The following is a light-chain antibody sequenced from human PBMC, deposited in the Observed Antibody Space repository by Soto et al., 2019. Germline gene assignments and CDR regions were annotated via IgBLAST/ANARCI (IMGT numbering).Light chain of an antibody. V-gene: IGLV2-23*01. J-gene: IGLJ1*01. CDR1: VGL. CDR2: DDT. CDR3: CLYVGGRTYL. Sequence: QSALTQPASVSGSPGQSITISCTGTVGLVSWYQQHPGKVPKLIIYDDTKRPSGVSSRFSGSKSGNTASLTISGFQTEDEADYYCCLYVGGRTYLFGTGTKVTVL.